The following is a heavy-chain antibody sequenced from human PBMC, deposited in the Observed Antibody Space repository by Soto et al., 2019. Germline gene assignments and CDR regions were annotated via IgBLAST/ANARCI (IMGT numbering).Heavy chain of an antibody. Sequence: ELQLVESGGGQVKPGGSLRLSCAASGFSFSMFTMTWVRQAPGKGLEWVSSISTTTTYISYADSVKGRFTISRDNAQNSLYLQMNSLSAEDTAVYYCARRFHYDSGAYYYWGQGTLVTVSS. CDR3: ARRFHYDSGAYYY. D-gene: IGHD3-22*01. CDR1: GFSFSMFT. V-gene: IGHV3-21*06. CDR2: ISTTTTYI. J-gene: IGHJ4*02.